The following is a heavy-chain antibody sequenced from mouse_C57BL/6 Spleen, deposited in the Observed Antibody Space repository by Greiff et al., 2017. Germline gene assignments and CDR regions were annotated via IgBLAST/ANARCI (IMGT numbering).Heavy chain of an antibody. CDR1: GYTFTSYW. D-gene: IGHD1-1*01. V-gene: IGHV1-59*01. CDR2: IDPSDSYT. J-gene: IGHJ4*01. Sequence: VQLQQSGAELVRPGTSVKLSCKASGYTFTSYWMHWVKQRPGQGLEWIGVIDPSDSYTNSNQKFKGKATLTVDTSSSTAYMQLSSLTSEDSAVYYCARSPYYYGSSLYAMDYWGQGTSVTVSS. CDR3: ARSPYYYGSSLYAMDY.